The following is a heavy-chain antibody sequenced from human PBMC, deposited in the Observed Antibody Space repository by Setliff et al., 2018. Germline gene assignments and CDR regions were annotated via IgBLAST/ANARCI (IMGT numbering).Heavy chain of an antibody. CDR2: IYITGST. V-gene: IGHV4-59*13. CDR1: GGAISGYY. CDR3: ARGFSYGVTTYGLDI. Sequence: PSETLSLTCIVSGGAISGYYWAWVRQPPGKELEWIGRIYITGSTDYNPSLKSRVTISEDTSKNQFSLELSSVTAADTAVYFCARGFSYGVTTYGLDIWGRGTMFTVSS. D-gene: IGHD3-10*01. J-gene: IGHJ3*02.